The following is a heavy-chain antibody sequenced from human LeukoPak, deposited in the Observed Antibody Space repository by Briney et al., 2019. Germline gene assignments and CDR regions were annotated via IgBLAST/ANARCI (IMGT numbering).Heavy chain of an antibody. CDR1: GFTFSSYG. D-gene: IGHD6-25*01. Sequence: GGPLRLSCAASGFTFSSYGMHWARQAPGKGLEWVAAIWYDGSYKYYADSVKGRFTISRDISKNTLYLQMNSLRAEDTAVYYCARGSQRAFDIWGQGTMVTVSS. V-gene: IGHV3-33*01. CDR2: IWYDGSYK. CDR3: ARGSQRAFDI. J-gene: IGHJ3*02.